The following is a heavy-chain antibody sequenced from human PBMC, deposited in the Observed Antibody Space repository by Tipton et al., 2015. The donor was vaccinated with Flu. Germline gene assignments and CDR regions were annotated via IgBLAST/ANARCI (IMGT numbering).Heavy chain of an antibody. D-gene: IGHD4-17*01. Sequence: TLSLTCAVSGYSISTAFYWGWIRQPPGKGLEWIGSMSHLGSAYYNPSLKSRVTISVDTSNNQFSLKLNSVTAADTAVYFCARLDYGPTQWYFDLWGRGTLVTVSS. CDR3: ARLDYGPTQWYFDL. CDR2: MSHLGSA. CDR1: GYSISTAFY. J-gene: IGHJ2*01. V-gene: IGHV4-38-2*01.